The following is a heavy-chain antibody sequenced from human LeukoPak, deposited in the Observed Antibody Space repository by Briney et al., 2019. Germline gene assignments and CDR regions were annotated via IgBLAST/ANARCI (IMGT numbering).Heavy chain of an antibody. CDR3: ARAWRSSGWSN. CDR2: IYYSGST. D-gene: IGHD6-19*01. Sequence: SETLSLTCTVSGGSISSYYWSWIRQPPGKGLEWIGYIYYSGSTNYNPSLKSRVTISVDTSKNQFSLKLSSVTAADTAVYYCARAWRSSGWSNWGQGTLVTVPS. V-gene: IGHV4-59*01. J-gene: IGHJ4*02. CDR1: GGSISSYY.